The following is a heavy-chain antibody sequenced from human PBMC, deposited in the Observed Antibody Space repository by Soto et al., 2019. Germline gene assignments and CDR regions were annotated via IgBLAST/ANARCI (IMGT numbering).Heavy chain of an antibody. Sequence: EVQLVESGGGLVQPGGSLRLSCAASGFSFSSNWMHWVRQTPGKGLMWVSHINSDGSSTSYADSVKGRFSISRDNAKNTLYLQMDSLRGEDTAVYFCARGGTSVAGPSWGQGTLVTVSS. CDR1: GFSFSSNW. J-gene: IGHJ5*02. CDR2: INSDGSST. CDR3: ARGGTSVAGPS. D-gene: IGHD6-19*01. V-gene: IGHV3-74*01.